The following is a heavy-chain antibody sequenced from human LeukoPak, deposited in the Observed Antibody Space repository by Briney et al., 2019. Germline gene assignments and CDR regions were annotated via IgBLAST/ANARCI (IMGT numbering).Heavy chain of an antibody. CDR2: IFHGGNT. J-gene: IGHJ4*02. CDR1: GASISSNNW. Sequence: PSETLSLTCDVSGASISSNNWWSWVRQPPGKGLEWIGEIFHGGNTNYNPSLKSRVTISVDTSKNHFSLKLSSVTAADTAVYYCASRYDYSNYIDYWGQGTLVTVSS. CDR3: ASRYDYSNYIDY. V-gene: IGHV4-4*02. D-gene: IGHD4-11*01.